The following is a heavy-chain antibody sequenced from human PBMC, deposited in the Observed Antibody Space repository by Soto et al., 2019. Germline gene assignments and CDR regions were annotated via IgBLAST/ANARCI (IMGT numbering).Heavy chain of an antibody. CDR3: VKVGSHIAAADRFPGGYYYYGMDV. CDR1: GFTFSSYA. Sequence: GGSLRLSCSASGFTFSSYAMHWVRQAPGKGLEYVSAISSNGGSTYYADSVKGRFTISRDNSKNTLYLQMSSLRAEDTAVYYCVKVGSHIAAADRFPGGYYYYGMDVWGQGTTVTVSS. J-gene: IGHJ6*02. CDR2: ISSNGGST. V-gene: IGHV3-64D*08. D-gene: IGHD6-13*01.